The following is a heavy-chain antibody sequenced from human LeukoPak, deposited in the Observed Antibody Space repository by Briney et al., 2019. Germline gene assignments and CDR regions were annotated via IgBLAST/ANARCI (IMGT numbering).Heavy chain of an antibody. D-gene: IGHD3-3*01. CDR3: ARGTWSGYYFDY. V-gene: IGHV4-38-2*02. J-gene: IGHJ4*02. CDR2: IYHSGST. Sequence: SETLSLTCTVSGYSISSGYYWGWIRQPPGKGLEWIGSIYHSGSTYYNPSLKSRVTISEDWSKNQFSMQLTSVTAADAAVYYCARGTWSGYYFDYWGQGSLVTVSS. CDR1: GYSISSGYY.